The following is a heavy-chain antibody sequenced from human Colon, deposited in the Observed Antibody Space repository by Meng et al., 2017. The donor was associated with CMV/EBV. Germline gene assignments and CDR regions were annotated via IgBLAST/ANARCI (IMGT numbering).Heavy chain of an antibody. D-gene: IGHD3-3*01. J-gene: IGHJ4*02. CDR3: AKSLRFLEWLQQPYYFDY. CDR2: IYSGGSST. V-gene: IGHV3-23*03. Sequence: FSSYARSWVRQAPGKGLEWVSVIYSGGSSTYYADSVKGRFTISRDNSKNTLYLQMNSLRAEDTAVYYCAKSLRFLEWLQQPYYFDYWGQGTLVTVSS. CDR1: FSSYA.